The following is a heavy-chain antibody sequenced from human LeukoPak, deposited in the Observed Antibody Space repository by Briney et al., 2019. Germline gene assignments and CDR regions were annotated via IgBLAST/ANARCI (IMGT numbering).Heavy chain of an antibody. CDR3: AKDIGGGSYFDY. J-gene: IGHJ4*02. CDR1: GFTFDDYG. Sequence: PGGSLRLSCAASGFTFDDYGMHWVRQAPGKGLEWVSLISWDGGSPFYADSVKGRFTISRDNSKNFLYLQMNSLRAEDTALYYCAKDIGGGSYFDYWGQGTLVTVSS. CDR2: ISWDGGSP. V-gene: IGHV3-43D*03. D-gene: IGHD1-26*01.